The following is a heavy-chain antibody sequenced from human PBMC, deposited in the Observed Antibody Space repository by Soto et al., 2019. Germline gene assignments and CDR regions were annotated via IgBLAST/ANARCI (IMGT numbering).Heavy chain of an antibody. V-gene: IGHV3-21*01. CDR2: ISTTSNYT. CDR3: ARDDGLSSTNVKAFDI. CDR1: GFTFSRYY. Sequence: EFQLVESGGGLVEPGESLRLSCAASGFTFSRYYMNWVRQAPEKGLEWVSSISTTSNYTHYADSLKGRFPISRDNAKKLLYLQMDSLRAEDTAVYKYARDDGLSSTNVKAFDIWGQGTKVTVSS. D-gene: IGHD2-2*01. J-gene: IGHJ3*02.